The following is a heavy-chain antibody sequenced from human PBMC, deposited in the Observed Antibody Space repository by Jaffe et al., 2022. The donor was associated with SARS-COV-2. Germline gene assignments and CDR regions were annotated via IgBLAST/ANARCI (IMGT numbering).Heavy chain of an antibody. CDR3: AVSGYDSEDDFDY. CDR1: GFTFSSYG. Sequence: QVQLVESGGGVVQPGRSLRLSCAASGFTFSSYGMHWVRQAPGKGLEWVAVIWYDGSNKYYADSVKGRFTISRDNSKNTLYLQMNSLRAEDTAVYYCAVSGYDSEDDFDYWGQGTLVTVSS. J-gene: IGHJ4*02. V-gene: IGHV3-33*01. CDR2: IWYDGSNK. D-gene: IGHD5-12*01.